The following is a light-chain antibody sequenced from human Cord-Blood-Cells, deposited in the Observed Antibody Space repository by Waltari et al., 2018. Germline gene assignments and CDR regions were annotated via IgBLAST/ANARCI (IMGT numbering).Light chain of an antibody. CDR1: SSDVVGYNY. Sequence: QSALTQPASVSGSPGPSITISCTGTSSDVVGYNYVSWYQQHPGKAPKLMIYDVSNRPSGVSNRFSGSKSGNTASLTISGLQAGDEADYYCSSYTSSSTYVFGTGTKVTVL. V-gene: IGLV2-14*01. J-gene: IGLJ1*01. CDR2: DVS. CDR3: SSYTSSSTYV.